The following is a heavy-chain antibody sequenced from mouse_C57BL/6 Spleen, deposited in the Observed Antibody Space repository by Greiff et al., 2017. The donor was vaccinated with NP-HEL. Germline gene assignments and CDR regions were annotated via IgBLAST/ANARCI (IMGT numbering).Heavy chain of an antibody. CDR2: FYPGSGSI. D-gene: IGHD2-1*01. Sequence: QVQLKQSGAELVKPGASVKLSCKASGYTFTEYTIHWVKQRSGQGLEWIGWFYPGSGSIKYNEKFKDKATLTADKSSSTVYMELSRLTSEDSAVYFCARHEEYYGNPYYAMDYWGQGTSVTVSS. V-gene: IGHV1-62-2*01. CDR3: ARHEEYYGNPYYAMDY. J-gene: IGHJ4*01. CDR1: GYTFTEYT.